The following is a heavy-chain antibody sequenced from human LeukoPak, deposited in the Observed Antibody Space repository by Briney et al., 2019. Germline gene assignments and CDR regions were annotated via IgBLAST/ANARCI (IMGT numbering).Heavy chain of an antibody. D-gene: IGHD4-17*01. Sequence: GGSLRLSCAASGFTFSSYGMHWVRQAPGKGLEWVAFIRYDGSNKYYADSVKGRFTISRDNSKNTLYLQMNSLRAEDTAVYYCAKVPYGDYRGWFDPWGQGTLVTVSS. CDR1: GFTFSSYG. J-gene: IGHJ5*02. CDR3: AKVPYGDYRGWFDP. V-gene: IGHV3-30*02. CDR2: IRYDGSNK.